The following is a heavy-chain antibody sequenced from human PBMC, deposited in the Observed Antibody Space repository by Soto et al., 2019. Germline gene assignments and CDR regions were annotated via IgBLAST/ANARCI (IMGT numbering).Heavy chain of an antibody. CDR1: GFTFSSYS. D-gene: IGHD6-13*01. V-gene: IGHV3-48*02. CDR2: ISSSISTI. CDR3: ARAYSSSYYNWFDP. Sequence: PGGSLSLSXAASGFTFSSYSMNWVRQAPGKGRECVSYISSSISTISYADSLKGRLTISRENAKNSLYLQMNSLRDEDTAVYYCARAYSSSYYNWFDPWGQGTLVTVSS. J-gene: IGHJ5*02.